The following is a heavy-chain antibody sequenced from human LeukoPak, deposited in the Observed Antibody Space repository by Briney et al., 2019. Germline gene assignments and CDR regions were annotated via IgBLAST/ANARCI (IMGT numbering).Heavy chain of an antibody. CDR2: IYQSGDT. CDR1: GDSIGSGYY. J-gene: IGHJ3*02. V-gene: IGHV4-38-2*02. CDR3: TRGGDGFHI. Sequence: SETLSLTCTVSGDSIGSGYYWDWIRQPPGKGLEWIDSIYQSGDTFYKPSLKSRATVSVDTTNNQLSLKLSSVTAADTAVYYCTRGGDGFHIWGQGTMVIVSS.